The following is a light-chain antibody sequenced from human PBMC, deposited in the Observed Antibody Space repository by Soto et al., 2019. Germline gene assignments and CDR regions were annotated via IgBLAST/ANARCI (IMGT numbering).Light chain of an antibody. CDR2: EVN. CDR1: SSDIGAYKY. Sequence: QSALTQPASVTGSPGQPITISCSGTSSDIGAYKYVSWYQQHPGKVPKLMIYEVNNRPSGVSDRFSGSKSGNTASLTISGLQAEDEAYYYCSSYTGSNTGMFGGGTKLTVL. J-gene: IGLJ3*02. CDR3: SSYTGSNTGM. V-gene: IGLV2-14*01.